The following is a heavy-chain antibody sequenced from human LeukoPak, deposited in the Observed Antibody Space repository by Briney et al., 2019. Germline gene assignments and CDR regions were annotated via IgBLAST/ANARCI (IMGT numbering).Heavy chain of an antibody. J-gene: IGHJ6*02. Sequence: GGSLRLSCAASGFTFSSYAMSWVRQAPGKGLEWVSTLSGSGDSTYNADSVKGRFTISRDNSKNTLYLQMNSLRAEDTAVYYCARDCSYTTSYYYGMDVWGQGTTVTVSS. D-gene: IGHD2-2*02. CDR3: ARDCSYTTSYYYGMDV. V-gene: IGHV3-23*01. CDR2: LSGSGDST. CDR1: GFTFSSYA.